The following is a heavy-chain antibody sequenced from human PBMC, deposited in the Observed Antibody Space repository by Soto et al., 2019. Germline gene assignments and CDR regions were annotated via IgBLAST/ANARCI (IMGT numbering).Heavy chain of an antibody. CDR3: ARRGGAAFDY. J-gene: IGHJ4*02. D-gene: IGHD2-15*01. V-gene: IGHV4-61*01. CDR1: GGSVSSGSYY. CDR2: IYYSGST. Sequence: SETLSLTCTVSGGSVSSGSYYWSWIRQPPGKGLEWIGYIYYSGSTNYNPSLKSRVTISVDTSKNQFSLKLSSVTAADTAVYCCARRGGAAFDYWGQGTLVTVSS.